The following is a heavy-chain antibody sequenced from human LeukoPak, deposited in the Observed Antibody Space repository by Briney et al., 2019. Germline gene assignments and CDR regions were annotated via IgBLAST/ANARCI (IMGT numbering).Heavy chain of an antibody. D-gene: IGHD3-16*02. V-gene: IGHV1-2*02. CDR3: ARGQLSSTIDY. Sequence: ASVKVSCKASGYTLTNNHLYWVRQAPGQGLEWMGWIDPNSGVTNFAQNFQGRLTMTTDTSINTAYMELSRLTSDDTTVYYCARGQLSSTIDYWGQGTLVTVSS. J-gene: IGHJ4*02. CDR2: IDPNSGVT. CDR1: GYTLTNNH.